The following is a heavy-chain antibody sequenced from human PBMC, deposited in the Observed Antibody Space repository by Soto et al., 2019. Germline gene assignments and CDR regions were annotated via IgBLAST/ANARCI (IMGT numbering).Heavy chain of an antibody. Sequence: ASVKVSCKASGGTFSTYAISWVRQAPGQGLEWMGGIIPVFGAANYTQKFQGRVTITADESTRTVYMELSSLRSEDTAVYYCARARGPSMLRYYYGLDVWGQGTTVTASS. D-gene: IGHD3-10*02. CDR2: IIPVFGAA. CDR1: GGTFSTYA. V-gene: IGHV1-69*13. J-gene: IGHJ6*02. CDR3: ARARGPSMLRYYYGLDV.